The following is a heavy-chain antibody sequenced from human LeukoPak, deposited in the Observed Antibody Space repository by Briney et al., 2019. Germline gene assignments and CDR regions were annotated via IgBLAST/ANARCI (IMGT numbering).Heavy chain of an antibody. CDR2: ISAYNGNT. CDR1: GYTFTSYG. Sequence: ASVKVSCKASGYTFTSYGISWVRQAPGQGLEWMGWISAYNGNTNYAQKFQGRVTITRDTSASTAYMELSSLRSEDTAAYYCATLPSGGKSGYWGQGTLVTVSS. D-gene: IGHD4-23*01. V-gene: IGHV1-18*01. J-gene: IGHJ4*02. CDR3: ATLPSGGKSGY.